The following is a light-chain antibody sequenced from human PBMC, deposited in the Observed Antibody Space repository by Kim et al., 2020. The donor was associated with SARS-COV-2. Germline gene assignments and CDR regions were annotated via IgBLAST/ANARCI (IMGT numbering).Light chain of an antibody. CDR2: AAS. Sequence: ASVGDRVTITCRASQGIGNYLAWYQQKPGKVPKLLIYAASTLQSGVPSRFSGSGSGTDFTLTISSLQPEDVATYYCQKYNSASWTFGQGTKVDIK. J-gene: IGKJ1*01. CDR3: QKYNSASWT. V-gene: IGKV1-27*01. CDR1: QGIGNY.